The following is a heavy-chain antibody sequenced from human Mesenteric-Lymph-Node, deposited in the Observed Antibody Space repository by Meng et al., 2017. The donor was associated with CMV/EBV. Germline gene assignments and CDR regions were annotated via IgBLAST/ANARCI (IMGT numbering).Heavy chain of an antibody. CDR1: GFTFSSYS. V-gene: IGHV3-21*04. Sequence: GGSLRLSCAASGFTFSSYSMNWVRQAPGKGLEWVSSSSGRSSNTYYADSVKGRFTISRDNSKNSLYLQMNSLRTEDTALYYCAKGAEDSSGYYGAVDYWGQGTLVTVSS. J-gene: IGHJ4*02. D-gene: IGHD3-22*01. CDR3: AKGAEDSSGYYGAVDY. CDR2: SSGRSSNT.